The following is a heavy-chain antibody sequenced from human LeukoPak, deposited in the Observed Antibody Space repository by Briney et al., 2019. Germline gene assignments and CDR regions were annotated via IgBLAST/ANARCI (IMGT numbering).Heavy chain of an antibody. Sequence: PGGSLRLSCAASGFNFNKYSMTWVRQAPGKGLEWVASINEDGSEKYHVDSVKGRFTISRDNAKNLLYLQMNGLRPEDTAVYYCARGKLIPGPWGQGTLVTVSS. CDR1: GFNFNKYS. V-gene: IGHV3-7*04. CDR2: INEDGSEK. J-gene: IGHJ5*02. CDR3: ARGKLIPGP.